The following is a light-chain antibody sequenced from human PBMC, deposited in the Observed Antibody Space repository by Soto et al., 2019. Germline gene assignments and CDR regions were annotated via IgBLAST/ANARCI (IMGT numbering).Light chain of an antibody. Sequence: DIQMTQSPSSLSASVGDRVIITCRASQTVNTYVNWYQQKPGKAPKLLILAASSLQSGLPSWFSGSGSGTDFTLTISSLQPEDFATYYCQQSYRAPLSFGPGTKVDIK. CDR3: QQSYRAPLS. V-gene: IGKV1-39*01. CDR2: AAS. J-gene: IGKJ3*01. CDR1: QTVNTY.